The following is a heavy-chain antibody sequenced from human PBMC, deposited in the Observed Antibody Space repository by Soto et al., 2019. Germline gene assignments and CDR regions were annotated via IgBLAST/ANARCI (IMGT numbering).Heavy chain of an antibody. CDR3: AGAPQISVAFDI. V-gene: IGHV4-30-4*01. D-gene: IGHD3-10*01. Sequence: QVQLQESGPGLVKPSQTLSLTCTVSGGSISSGDYYWSWIRQPPGQGLEWIGYIYYSGSTYCNPSVRSRVTISVDTSKTQFSLKLSSVTAADTAVYYCAGAPQISVAFDIWGQGTMVTVSS. CDR2: IYYSGST. CDR1: GGSISSGDYY. J-gene: IGHJ3*02.